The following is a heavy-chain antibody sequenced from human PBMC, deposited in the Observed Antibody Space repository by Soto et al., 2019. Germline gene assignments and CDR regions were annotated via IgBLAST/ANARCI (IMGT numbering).Heavy chain of an antibody. CDR3: ARDGSRYDFWSGPYYFDY. CDR1: GGSISTFY. V-gene: IGHV4-59*01. CDR2: IYYNGNT. Sequence: SETLSLTCTVSGGSISTFYWSWILQPPWKGLEWIGYIYYNGNTNYSPSLKSRVTISVDTSKNQFSLNLNSVSAADTAVYYCARDGSRYDFWSGPYYFDYWGQRTLVTVSS. D-gene: IGHD3-3*01. J-gene: IGHJ4*02.